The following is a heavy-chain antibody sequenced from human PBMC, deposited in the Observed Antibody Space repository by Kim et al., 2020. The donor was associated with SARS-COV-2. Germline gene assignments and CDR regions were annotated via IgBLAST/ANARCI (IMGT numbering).Heavy chain of an antibody. Sequence: KNYVESMKGRFTISRDSAKSALYLQMNSQRVEDTAVYYCARGGYSNFDFWGQGTLVTVSS. V-gene: IGHV3-7*01. CDR2: K. CDR3: ARGGYSNFDF. J-gene: IGHJ4*02. D-gene: IGHD2-21*01.